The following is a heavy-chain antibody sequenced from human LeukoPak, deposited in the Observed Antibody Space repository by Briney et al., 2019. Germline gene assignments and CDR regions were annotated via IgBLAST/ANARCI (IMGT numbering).Heavy chain of an antibody. V-gene: IGHV4-59*12. CDR1: GDSIRSYY. CDR3: ARLGALHDAFDV. D-gene: IGHD3-16*01. CDR2: IHYSGST. Sequence: AETLSLTCTVSGDSIRSYYWSWIRQPPGRGLEWIGNIHYSGSTKYNPSLKSRVTISVDTSKNQFSLRVTSLTAADTAVYYCARLGALHDAFDVWGQGTLVTVSS. J-gene: IGHJ3*01.